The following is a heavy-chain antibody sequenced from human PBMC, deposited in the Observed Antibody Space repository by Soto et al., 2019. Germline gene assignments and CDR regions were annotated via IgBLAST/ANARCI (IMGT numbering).Heavy chain of an antibody. Sequence: QVQLQESGPGLVKPSQTLSLTCTVSGVSISSGDYYWTWIRQPPGKGLEWIGYIFYSGSTYYNPSLNSRLLISVDTSKNQFSLRLGSVTAADTAVYYCARDRIHASGSWLYSHYGMDVWGLGTTVTVSS. V-gene: IGHV4-30-4*01. J-gene: IGHJ6*02. CDR1: GVSISSGDYY. D-gene: IGHD3-10*01. CDR2: IFYSGST. CDR3: ARDRIHASGSWLYSHYGMDV.